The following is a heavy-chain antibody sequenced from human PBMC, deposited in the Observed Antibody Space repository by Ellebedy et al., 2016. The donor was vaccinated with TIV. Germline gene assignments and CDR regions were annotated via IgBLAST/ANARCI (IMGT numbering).Heavy chain of an antibody. Sequence: GESLKISCKGSGYSFTTYWITWVRQMPGKGLEWMGKIDPSDSHTNYSPSFQGHVIISADKSISTAYLQWSSLKASDTAMYYCARHRGYSFSPQNYWGQGTLVTVSS. J-gene: IGHJ4*02. CDR1: GYSFTTYW. V-gene: IGHV5-10-1*01. CDR2: IDPSDSHT. CDR3: ARHRGYSFSPQNY. D-gene: IGHD5-12*01.